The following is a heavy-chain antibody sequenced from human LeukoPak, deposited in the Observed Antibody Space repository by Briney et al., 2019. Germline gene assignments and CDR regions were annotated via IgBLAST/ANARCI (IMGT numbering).Heavy chain of an antibody. CDR3: AIMHGYYDGSGYWVE. J-gene: IGHJ1*01. D-gene: IGHD3-22*01. CDR1: GFTFGSYC. CDR2: ITPNADRT. V-gene: IGHV3-23*01. Sequence: GGSLRLSCAASGFTFGSYCMSWVRQAPGKGLEWVSFITPNADRTSYADSVGGRFTISRDNPRNTLYMQMNSLRDEDTAIYYCAIMHGYYDGSGYWVEWGQGTLVTVSS.